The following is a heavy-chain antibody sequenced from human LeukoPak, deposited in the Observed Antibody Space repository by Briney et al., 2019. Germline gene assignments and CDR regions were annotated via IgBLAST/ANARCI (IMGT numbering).Heavy chain of an antibody. J-gene: IGHJ4*02. CDR2: INSDGSST. D-gene: IGHD3-9*01. V-gene: IGHV3-74*01. CDR3: AKYRVLRYFELEFDY. CDR1: GFTFSSYW. Sequence: GGSLRLSCAASGFTFSSYWMHWVRQAPGKGLVWVSRINSDGSSTSYADSVKGRFTISRDNSKNTLYLQMNSLRAEDTAVYYCAKYRVLRYFELEFDYWGQGTLVTVSS.